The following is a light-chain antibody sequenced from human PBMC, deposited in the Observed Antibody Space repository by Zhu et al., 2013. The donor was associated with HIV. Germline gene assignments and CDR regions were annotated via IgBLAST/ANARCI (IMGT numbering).Light chain of an antibody. CDR1: QSIGSW. J-gene: IGKJ1*01. Sequence: DIQMTQSPSTLSTSVGDRVTITCRASQSIGSWLAWYQQKPGKAPKLLIYAASSVDSGVPSRFSGSGSGTEFTLTISSLQPDDFATYYCQQYNNFPWTFGQGTKVEIK. CDR2: AAS. CDR3: QQYNNFPWT. V-gene: IGKV1-5*01.